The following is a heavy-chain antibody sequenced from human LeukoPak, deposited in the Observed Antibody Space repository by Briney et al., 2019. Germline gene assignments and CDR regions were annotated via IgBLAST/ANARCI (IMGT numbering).Heavy chain of an antibody. CDR1: GFTFSIYS. CDR3: ARAAYSSGPDY. D-gene: IGHD6-25*01. J-gene: IGHJ4*02. V-gene: IGHV3-48*01. Sequence: PGGSLRLSCAASGFTFSIYSMNWVRQAPGKGLEWVSYISSDSNLIYYADSVKGRFTISRDNAMNSLYLQMNSLRAEDTAVYYCARAAYSSGPDYWGQGTLVTVSS. CDR2: ISSDSNLI.